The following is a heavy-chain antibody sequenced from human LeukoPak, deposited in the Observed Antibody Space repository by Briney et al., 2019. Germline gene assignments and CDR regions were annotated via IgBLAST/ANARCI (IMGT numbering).Heavy chain of an antibody. V-gene: IGHV3-64*02. D-gene: IGHD2-21*01. Sequence: QSGGSLRLSCTASGFTFSTYAMQWVRQAPGKGLEYVSSISRSGGGTYYADSVKGRFTISRDNSKNTLYLQMGSLRTEDVAVYYCARDACGGTCYTQPPDYWGQGTLVTVSS. J-gene: IGHJ4*02. CDR3: ARDACGGTCYTQPPDY. CDR1: GFTFSTYA. CDR2: ISRSGGGT.